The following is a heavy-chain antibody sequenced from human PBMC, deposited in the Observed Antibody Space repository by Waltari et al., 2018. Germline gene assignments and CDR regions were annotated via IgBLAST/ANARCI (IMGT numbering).Heavy chain of an antibody. Sequence: QVQLQQWGAGLLKPSETLSLTCAVYGGSFSGYYWSWIRQPPGKGLEWIGEINHSGSTNYNPSLKSRVTISVDTSKNQFSLKLSSVTAADTAVYYCARSYGSGSYYPYWGQGTLVIVSS. V-gene: IGHV4-34*01. CDR1: GGSFSGYY. CDR2: INHSGST. CDR3: ARSYGSGSYYPY. D-gene: IGHD3-10*01. J-gene: IGHJ4*02.